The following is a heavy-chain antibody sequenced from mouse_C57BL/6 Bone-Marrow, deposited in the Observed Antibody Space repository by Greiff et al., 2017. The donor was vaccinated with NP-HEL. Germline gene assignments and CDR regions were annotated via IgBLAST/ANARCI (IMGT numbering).Heavy chain of an antibody. V-gene: IGHV2-3*01. J-gene: IGHJ4*01. Sequence: QVQLQQSGPGLVAPSQSLSITCTVSGFSLTSYGVSWVRQPPGKGLEWLGVIWGDGSTNYHSALISRLSISQDNSKSQVFLKLNSQQTDDTAAYYCAKPGLGSRRRMDYWGQGTSGTVSS. CDR1: GFSLTSYG. CDR2: IWGDGST. D-gene: IGHD2-4*01. CDR3: AKPGLGSRRRMDY.